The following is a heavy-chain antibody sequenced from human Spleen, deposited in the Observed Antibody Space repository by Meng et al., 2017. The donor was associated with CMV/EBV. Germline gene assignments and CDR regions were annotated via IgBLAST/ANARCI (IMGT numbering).Heavy chain of an antibody. J-gene: IGHJ1*01. CDR1: FTAYY. V-gene: IGHV1-2*02. CDR2: IDPNSGGT. D-gene: IGHD2-21*02. Sequence: FTAYYVHWVRQAPGQGLEWMGWIDPNSGGTSYAQKFQGRVTMTRDTSISTAYMELSRLRSDDTAMYYCARTPGPAYCGGACWDHFQHWGQGTLVTVSS. CDR3: ARTPGPAYCGGACWDHFQH.